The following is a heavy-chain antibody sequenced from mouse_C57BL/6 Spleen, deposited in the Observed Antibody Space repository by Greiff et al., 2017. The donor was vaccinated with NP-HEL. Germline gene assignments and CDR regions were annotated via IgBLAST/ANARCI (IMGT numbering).Heavy chain of an antibody. CDR1: GFNIKDYY. D-gene: IGHD1-1*01. CDR3: SRDERDDYGSSYGGYAMDY. Sequence: EVQLQQSGAELVKPGASVKLSCTASGFNIKDYYMHWVKQRTEQGLEWIGRIDPEDGETKYAPKFQGKATITADTSSNTAYLQLSSLTSEYTAVYYCSRDERDDYGSSYGGYAMDYWGQGISVTVSS. CDR2: IDPEDGET. V-gene: IGHV14-2*01. J-gene: IGHJ4*01.